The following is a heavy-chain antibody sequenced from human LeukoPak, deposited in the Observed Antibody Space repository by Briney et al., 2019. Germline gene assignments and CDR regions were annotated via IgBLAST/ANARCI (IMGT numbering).Heavy chain of an antibody. CDR2: ISWNSGSI. J-gene: IGHJ4*02. D-gene: IGHD6-13*01. CDR3: AKDTRIAAAGGTYYFDY. V-gene: IGHV3-9*01. CDR1: GFTFDDYA. Sequence: PGGSLRLSCAASGFTFDDYAMHWVRQAPGKGLEWVSGISWNSGSIGYADSVKGRFTISRDNAKNSLYLQMNSLRAEDTALYYCAKDTRIAAAGGTYYFDYWGQGTLVTVSS.